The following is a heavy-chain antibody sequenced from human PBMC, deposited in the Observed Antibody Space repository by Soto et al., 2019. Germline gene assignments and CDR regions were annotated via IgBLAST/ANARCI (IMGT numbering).Heavy chain of an antibody. V-gene: IGHV3-74*01. CDR3: TRSHYPNDPDHY. D-gene: IGHD1-1*01. Sequence: EVQLVESGGGLVQPGGSLRLSCAASGFTFSDDWIHWVRQAPGKGLMWVSRIDSDGSTTNAADSVQGRFTISRDNAKKMVFLQMHCLRAEDTAVYYCTRSHYPNDPDHYGGQGTLVTVSS. CDR1: GFTFSDDW. J-gene: IGHJ4*02. CDR2: IDSDGSTT.